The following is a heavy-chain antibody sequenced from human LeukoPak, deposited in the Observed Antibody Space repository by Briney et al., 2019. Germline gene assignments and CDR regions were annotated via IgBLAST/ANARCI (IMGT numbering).Heavy chain of an antibody. Sequence: SETLSLTCTVSGGSMTSTSDKWSWIRQPPGKGLEWIGNIPYSGSTSYNPSLKSRVSISIDTSENQFSLKVTSVTAADTATYYCARHRTGSSWFGPWGQGTLVTVSS. V-gene: IGHV4-39*01. CDR2: IPYSGST. D-gene: IGHD6-13*01. J-gene: IGHJ5*02. CDR3: ARHRTGSSWFGP. CDR1: GGSMTSTSDK.